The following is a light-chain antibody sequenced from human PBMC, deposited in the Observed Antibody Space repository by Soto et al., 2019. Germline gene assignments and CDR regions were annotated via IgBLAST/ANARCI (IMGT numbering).Light chain of an antibody. CDR1: SGHSSYA. J-gene: IGLJ2*01. CDR2: LNSDGSH. V-gene: IGLV4-69*01. Sequence: QSVLTQSPSASASLGASVKVTCTLSSGHSSYAIEWHQQQPEKGTRYMMKLNSDGSHSTGGGTPGRFSGSSSGAERYLTISSLQSEDEADYYWQTWVGPGNVVFGGGTKLTVL. CDR3: QTWVGPGNVV.